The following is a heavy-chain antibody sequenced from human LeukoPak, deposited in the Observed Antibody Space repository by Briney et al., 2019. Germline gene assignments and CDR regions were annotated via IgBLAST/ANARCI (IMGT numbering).Heavy chain of an antibody. Sequence: GGSLRLSCTASGFTFSAYAMMWVRQAPGKGPEWVSAIRGGGGSAFYADSVKGRFTVSRDNSKYTLFLQMNSLRAEDTAVYYCARGPHRYYDFWSGYYMGHYYMDVWGKGTTVTVSS. CDR1: GFTFSAYA. V-gene: IGHV3-23*01. J-gene: IGHJ6*03. CDR3: ARGPHRYYDFWSGYYMGHYYMDV. D-gene: IGHD3-3*01. CDR2: IRGGGGSA.